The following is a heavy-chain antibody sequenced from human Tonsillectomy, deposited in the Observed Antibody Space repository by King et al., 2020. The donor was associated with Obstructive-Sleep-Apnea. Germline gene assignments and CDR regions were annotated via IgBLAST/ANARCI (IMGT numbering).Heavy chain of an antibody. Sequence: QLVQSGAEVKKPGASVKVSCKASGYTFTTYDFSWVRQAPGQGLEWVGWMNPDSGTTGYAQKFQGRVTMTRNKSMRTAYMELGSLRPEDTAVYYRARQGRGAFDIWGQGTMVTVSS. D-gene: IGHD3-10*01. CDR3: ARQGRGAFDI. J-gene: IGHJ3*02. CDR2: MNPDSGTT. V-gene: IGHV1-8*01. CDR1: GYTFTTYD.